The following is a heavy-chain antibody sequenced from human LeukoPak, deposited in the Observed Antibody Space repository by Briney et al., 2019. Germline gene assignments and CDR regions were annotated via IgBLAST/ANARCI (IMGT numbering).Heavy chain of an antibody. CDR2: ISGSGGST. D-gene: IGHD3-22*01. CDR3: AKDSYYYDSSGYYED. V-gene: IGHV3-23*01. CDR1: GFTFSTYA. J-gene: IGHJ4*02. Sequence: GGSLRLSCAASGFTFSTYAMSWVRQDPGKGLEWVSAISGSGGSTYYADSVKGRFTISRDNSKNTLYLQMNSLRAEDTAVYYCAKDSYYYDSSGYYEDWGQGTLVTVSS.